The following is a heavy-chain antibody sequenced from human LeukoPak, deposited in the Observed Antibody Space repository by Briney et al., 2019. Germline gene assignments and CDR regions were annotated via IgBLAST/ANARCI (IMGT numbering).Heavy chain of an antibody. CDR2: IIPIFGTA. Sequence: GASVKASCKASGGTFSSYAISWVRQAPGQGLEWMGGIIPIFGTANYAQKFQGRVTITTDESTSTAYMELSSLRSEDTAVYYCARDLRSRKDCSSTSCYGHDAFDIWGQGTMVTVSS. CDR3: ARDLRSRKDCSSTSCYGHDAFDI. J-gene: IGHJ3*02. V-gene: IGHV1-69*05. CDR1: GGTFSSYA. D-gene: IGHD2-2*01.